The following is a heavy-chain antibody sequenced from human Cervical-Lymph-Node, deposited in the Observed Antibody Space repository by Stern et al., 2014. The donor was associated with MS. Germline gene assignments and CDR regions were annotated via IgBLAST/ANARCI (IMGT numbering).Heavy chain of an antibody. CDR1: GYTFTSYG. Sequence: QLVQSGAEVKKPGSSVKVSCKASGYTFTSYGISWVRQAPGQGLEWMGWISAYYGTTNYAQKLQGRVTMTTDTSASTAYMELRSLRSDDTAVYYCARDGSIVVPRGDDAFDIWGQGTMVTVSS. D-gene: IGHD3-22*01. J-gene: IGHJ3*02. CDR3: ARDGSIVVPRGDDAFDI. V-gene: IGHV1-18*01. CDR2: ISAYYGTT.